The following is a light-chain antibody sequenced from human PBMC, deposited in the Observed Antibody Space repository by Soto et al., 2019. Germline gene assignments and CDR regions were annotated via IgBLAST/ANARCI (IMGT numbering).Light chain of an antibody. CDR3: EQYGSLPWT. CDR2: STS. Sequence: EIVLTQSPATLSLSPGERATLSCRASQSISDYYLAWYQQKSDQAPRLLIYSTSSRATGIPDRFSGSGSGTDFTLTISRLEPEDFAVYHCEQYGSLPWTFGQGTKLEI. J-gene: IGKJ1*01. V-gene: IGKV3-20*01. CDR1: QSISDYY.